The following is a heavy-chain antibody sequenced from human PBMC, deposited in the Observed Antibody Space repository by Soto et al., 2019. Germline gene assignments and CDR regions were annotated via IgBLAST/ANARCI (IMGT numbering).Heavy chain of an antibody. CDR2: IYHSGST. V-gene: IGHV4-4*02. CDR3: ARDLGRSSGWSGDYFDY. CDR1: GGSISSSNW. D-gene: IGHD6-19*01. J-gene: IGHJ4*02. Sequence: SETLSLTCAVSGGSISSSNWWSWVRQPPGKGLEWIGEIYHSGSTNYNPSLKSRVTISVDTSKNQFSLKLSSVTAADTAVYYCARDLGRSSGWSGDYFDYWGQGTLVTVSS.